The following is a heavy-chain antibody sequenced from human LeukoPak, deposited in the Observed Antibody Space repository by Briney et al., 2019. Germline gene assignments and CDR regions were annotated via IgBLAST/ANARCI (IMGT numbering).Heavy chain of an antibody. D-gene: IGHD5-24*01. Sequence: SETLSLTCTVSGGSISSGRYFWSWIRQPAAKRLDWIGRVHTSGTTKYNPSLESRVTISVDTSRNQFSLKLNSVTAADTAVYYCSRSSFAGPTMALAPYDIWGPGAMVTVSS. CDR2: VHTSGTT. CDR1: GGSISSGRYF. J-gene: IGHJ3*02. V-gene: IGHV4-61*02. CDR3: SRSSFAGPTMALAPYDI.